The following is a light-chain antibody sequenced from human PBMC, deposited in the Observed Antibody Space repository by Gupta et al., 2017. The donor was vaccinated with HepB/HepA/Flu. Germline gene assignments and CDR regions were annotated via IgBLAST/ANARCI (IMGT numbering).Light chain of an antibody. CDR2: QDS. CDR1: KLWDKY. V-gene: IGLV3-1*01. Sequence: SYELTQPASVSVSPGQTASITCSGDKLWDKYACWYQQKPGQSPVLVIYQDSKRPSGIPYRFSGSDSANTATLTIRGTQAMADAYYSCQAWDSSTVVFGGGTKLTVL. CDR3: QAWDSSTVV. J-gene: IGLJ2*01.